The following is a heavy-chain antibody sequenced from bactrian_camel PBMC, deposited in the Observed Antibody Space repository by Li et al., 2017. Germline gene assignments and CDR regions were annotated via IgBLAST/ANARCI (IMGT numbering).Heavy chain of an antibody. CDR1: GYTSGVTC. Sequence: DVQLVESGGGSVQAGGSLRLSCTASGYTSGVTCMACFRQAPGQEREGVAAIYSGDSSAIYDDNAKGRFTISQDNASKTVVLQMNSLKPEDTAMYYCAAARPVRWFPPSFDQKNYNYWGQGTQVTVS. CDR2: IYSGDSSA. D-gene: IGHD1*01. J-gene: IGHJ4*01. CDR3: AAARPVRWFPPSFDQKNYNY. V-gene: IGHV3S40*01.